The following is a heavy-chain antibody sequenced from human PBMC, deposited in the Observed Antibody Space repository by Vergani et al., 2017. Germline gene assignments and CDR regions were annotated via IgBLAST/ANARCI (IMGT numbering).Heavy chain of an antibody. V-gene: IGHV3-21*01. Sequence: EVQLVESGGGLVKPGGSLRLSCAASGFTFSSYSMNWVRQAPGKGLEWVSSISSSSSYIYYADSVKARFTISRDNAKNSLYLQRNSLRAEDTAVYYGARAIAVAASXFDYWGQGTLVTVSS. J-gene: IGHJ4*02. D-gene: IGHD6-19*01. CDR3: ARAIAVAASXFDY. CDR1: GFTFSSYS. CDR2: ISSSSSYI.